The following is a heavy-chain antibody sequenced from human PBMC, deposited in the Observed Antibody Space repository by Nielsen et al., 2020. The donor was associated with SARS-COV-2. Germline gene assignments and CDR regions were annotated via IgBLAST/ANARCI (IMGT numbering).Heavy chain of an antibody. D-gene: IGHD6-13*01. Sequence: GESLKISCAASGFTFSSYAMSWVRQAPGKGLEWVSVIYSGGSTYYADSVKGRFTISRHNSKNTLYLQMNSLRAEDTAVYYCARWGIAAAEDWFDPWGQGTLVTVSS. V-gene: IGHV3-53*04. CDR3: ARWGIAAAEDWFDP. CDR2: IYSGGST. J-gene: IGHJ5*02. CDR1: GFTFSSYA.